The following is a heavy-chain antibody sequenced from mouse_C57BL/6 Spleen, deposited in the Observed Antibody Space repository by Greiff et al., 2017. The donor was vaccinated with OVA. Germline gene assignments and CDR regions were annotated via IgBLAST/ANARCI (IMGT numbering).Heavy chain of an antibody. CDR3: ARPYYSTHGYFDS. V-gene: IGHV1-53*01. J-gene: IGHJ2*01. CDR2: INPSNGGT. CDR1: GYTFTSYW. D-gene: IGHD2-5*01. Sequence: QVQLQQPGTELVKPGASVKLSCKASGYTFTSYWMHWVKQRPGQGLEWIGNINPSNGGTTYNEKFKSKATLTVDKSASTAYMQLSSLTSEDSAVYYCARPYYSTHGYFDSWGQGTTHTVSS.